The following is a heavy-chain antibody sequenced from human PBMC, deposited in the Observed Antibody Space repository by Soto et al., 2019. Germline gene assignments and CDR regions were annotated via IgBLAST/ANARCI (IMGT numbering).Heavy chain of an antibody. J-gene: IGHJ4*02. D-gene: IGHD6-19*01. V-gene: IGHV3-30-3*01. CDR1: GCHFINYA. CDR3: ARGQGASGWYEPGEY. Sequence: GLPHRHPWAAAGCHFINYAIHWVRQAPDKGLEWVGVISHDRSNQYYADSVKGRFTISRDNSKSTVYLQMNSLRPEDTAVFYCARGQGASGWYEPGEYWGQGILVTVSS. CDR2: ISHDRSNQ.